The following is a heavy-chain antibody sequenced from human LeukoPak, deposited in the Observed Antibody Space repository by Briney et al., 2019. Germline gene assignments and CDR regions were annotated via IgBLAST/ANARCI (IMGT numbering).Heavy chain of an antibody. D-gene: IGHD2-15*01. CDR1: GGTFSSYA. J-gene: IGHJ4*02. V-gene: IGHV1-69*13. CDR2: IIPIFGTA. Sequence: SVKVSCKASGGTFSSYAISWVRQAPGQGLEWMGGIIPIFGTANYAQKFQGRVTITADESTSTAYMELSSLRSEDTAVYYCARVSRFCSGGSCYSKYWGQGTLVTVSS. CDR3: ARVSRFCSGGSCYSKY.